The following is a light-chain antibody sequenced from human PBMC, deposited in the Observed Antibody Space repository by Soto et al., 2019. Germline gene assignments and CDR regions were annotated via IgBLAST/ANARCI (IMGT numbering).Light chain of an antibody. CDR3: QKYSSSPFN. J-gene: IGKJ2*01. CDR2: DAS. CDR1: QSVISSC. Sequence: EVVLTQSPGTLSLSPGERATLSCRASQSVISSCLAWYQQKPGQAPRLLIYDASSRATCIPDRFSGSGSGTAFNLSISSMEPEDWAVHFCQKYSSSPFNLGQETNLAIK. V-gene: IGKV3-20*01.